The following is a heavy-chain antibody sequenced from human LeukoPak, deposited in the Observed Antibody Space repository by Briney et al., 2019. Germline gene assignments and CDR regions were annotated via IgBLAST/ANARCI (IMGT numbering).Heavy chain of an antibody. CDR1: GYTFTGYY. J-gene: IGHJ3*02. Sequence: GASVKVSCKASGYTFTGYYMHWVRQAPGQGLEWMGWINPSSGGTNYGQKFQGRVTMTRDTSISTAYMELSRLRSDDTAVYYCALPIFGVVIMFHDAFDIWGQGTMVTVSS. CDR2: INPSSGGT. CDR3: ALPIFGVVIMFHDAFDI. D-gene: IGHD3-3*01. V-gene: IGHV1-2*02.